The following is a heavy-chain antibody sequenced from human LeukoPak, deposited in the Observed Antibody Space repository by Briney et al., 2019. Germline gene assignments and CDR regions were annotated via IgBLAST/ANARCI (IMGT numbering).Heavy chain of an antibody. J-gene: IGHJ4*02. CDR3: ARGPELGSLDH. CDR2: IYYSGST. V-gene: IGHV4-39*07. D-gene: IGHD3-10*01. Sequence: SQTLSLTCTVSGGSISSGDYYWSWIRQPPGKGLEWIGSIYYSGSTNYKPSLKSRVTISIDRSKNQFSLELSSVTAADTAVYYCARGPELGSLDHWGQGTLVTVSS. CDR1: GGSISSGDYY.